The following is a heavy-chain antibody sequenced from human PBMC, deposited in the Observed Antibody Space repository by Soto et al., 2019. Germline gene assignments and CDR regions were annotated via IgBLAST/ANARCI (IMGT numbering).Heavy chain of an antibody. Sequence: PXETLSLTCSVSGFSIGSTFWTWIRQAPGKGPELVGYIYHTVNTNYNPALKSRVTISMDTSKNQLSLQLSSVTASDTAVYYCARLQYTVVTALDIWGQGTMVTVSS. V-gene: IGHV4-59*01. CDR1: GFSIGSTF. J-gene: IGHJ3*02. CDR2: IYHTVNT. D-gene: IGHD2-15*01. CDR3: ARLQYTVVTALDI.